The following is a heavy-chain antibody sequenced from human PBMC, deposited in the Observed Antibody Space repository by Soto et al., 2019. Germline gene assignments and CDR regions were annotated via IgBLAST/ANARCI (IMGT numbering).Heavy chain of an antibody. Sequence: PGGSLRLSCAASGFTFSSYGMHWVRQAPGKGLDWVAVIWPDGSKAFYGDSVKGRFTISRDNSKNTLDLQMNNLRVEDTALYYCAREVRYDGDHFYLVYWGQGTLVTVSS. D-gene: IGHD3-16*01. CDR2: IWPDGSKA. J-gene: IGHJ4*02. V-gene: IGHV3-33*01. CDR3: AREVRYDGDHFYLVY. CDR1: GFTFSSYG.